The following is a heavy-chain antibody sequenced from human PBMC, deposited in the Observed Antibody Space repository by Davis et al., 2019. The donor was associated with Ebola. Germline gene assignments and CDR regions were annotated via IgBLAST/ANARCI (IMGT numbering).Heavy chain of an antibody. D-gene: IGHD6-6*01. CDR3: HSSSSDLDTDY. CDR1: GGSISSGGYY. CDR2: IYYSGST. V-gene: IGHV4-31*03. Sequence: SETLSLTCTVSGGSISSGGYYWSWIRQHPGKGLEFIGYIYYSGSTYYNPSLKSRVTISVDTSKNQFSLMLSSVTAADTAVYYCHSSSSDLDTDYWGQGTLVTVSS. J-gene: IGHJ4*02.